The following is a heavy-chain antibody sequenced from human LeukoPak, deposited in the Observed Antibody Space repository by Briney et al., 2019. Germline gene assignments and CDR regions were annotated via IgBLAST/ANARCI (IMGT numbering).Heavy chain of an antibody. V-gene: IGHV1-8*01. D-gene: IGHD3-3*01. CDR2: MNPNSGNT. CDR3: ARGGYDFWSGYYTGINY. CDR1: GYTFTSYD. J-gene: IGHJ4*02. Sequence: ASVTVSCKASGYTFTSYDINWVRQATGQGLEWMGWMNPNSGNTGYAQKFQGRVTMTRNPSLSTAYMELSSLRSEDTAVYYWARGGYDFWSGYYTGINYWGQGTLVTVSS.